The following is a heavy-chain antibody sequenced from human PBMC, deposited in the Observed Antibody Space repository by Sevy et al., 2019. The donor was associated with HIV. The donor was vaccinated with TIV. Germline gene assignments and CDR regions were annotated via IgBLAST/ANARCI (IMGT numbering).Heavy chain of an antibody. CDR1: GASISSSGYY. D-gene: IGHD6-19*01. V-gene: IGHV4-39*01. CDR2: IRYSGST. Sequence: SETLSLTCTVSGASISSSGYYWGWIRQPPGKGLEWIASIRYSGSTYYNPSLRSRVTISADASKNQFSLKLNSVTAADTTVYYSAGPILTYRSGWSYYDHWGQGTVVTVSS. CDR3: AGPILTYRSGWSYYDH. J-gene: IGHJ4*02.